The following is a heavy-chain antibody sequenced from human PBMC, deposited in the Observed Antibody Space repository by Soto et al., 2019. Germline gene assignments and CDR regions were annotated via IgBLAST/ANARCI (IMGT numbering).Heavy chain of an antibody. J-gene: IGHJ5*02. CDR2: LCYSGNT. V-gene: IGHV4-59*11. Sequence: PSETLSLTCTVSGYPITSHCWSWIRQPPGRGLQWIGHLCYSGNTNYNPSLKSRFTISRDNSKNTLYLQMNSLRAEDTAVYYCAKEEGITGTWMDPAVPSWGQGTLVTVSS. CDR1: GYPITSHC. D-gene: IGHD1-20*01. CDR3: AKEEGITGTWMDPAVPS.